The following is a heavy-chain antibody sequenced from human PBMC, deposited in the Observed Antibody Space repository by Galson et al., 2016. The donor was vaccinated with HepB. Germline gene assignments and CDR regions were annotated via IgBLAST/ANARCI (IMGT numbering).Heavy chain of an antibody. CDR3: ASGPLDY. Sequence: SLRLSCAASGFTFSSYVMHWVRQAPGKGLEYVSAISTNGGSTYYADSVKGRFTISRDNSKNSLYLQMNSLRTEDTALYYCASGPLDYWGQGTLVTVSS. CDR2: ISTNGGST. CDR1: GFTFSSYV. V-gene: IGHV3-64*04. J-gene: IGHJ4*02.